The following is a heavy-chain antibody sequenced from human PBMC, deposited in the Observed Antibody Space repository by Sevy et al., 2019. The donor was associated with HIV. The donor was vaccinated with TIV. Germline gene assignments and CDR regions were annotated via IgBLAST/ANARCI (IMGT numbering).Heavy chain of an antibody. CDR3: AGSYFDSSGYSPLYYYGMDV. Sequence: ASVKVSRKASGGTFSNYAISWVRQAPGQGLEWMGGFIPMFDTANYALKFQGKVTLTADGSTTTAYMELSSLRSDDTAVYYCAGSYFDSSGYSPLYYYGMDVWGQGTTVTVSS. J-gene: IGHJ6*02. CDR2: FIPMFDTA. CDR1: GGTFSNYA. D-gene: IGHD3-22*01. V-gene: IGHV1-69*13.